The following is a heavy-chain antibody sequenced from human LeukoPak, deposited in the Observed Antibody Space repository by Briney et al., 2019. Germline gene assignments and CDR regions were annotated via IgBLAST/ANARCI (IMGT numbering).Heavy chain of an antibody. CDR3: ARGPHTGVNYYDSSGYYY. CDR1: GGSFSGYY. V-gene: IGHV4-34*01. D-gene: IGHD3-22*01. CDR2: INHSGST. Sequence: PSETLSLTCAVFGGSFSGYYWSWIRQPPGKGLEWIGEINHSGSTNYNPSLKSRVTISVDTSKNQFSLKLSSVTAADTAVYYCARGPHTGVNYYDSSGYYYWGQGTLVTVSS. J-gene: IGHJ4*02.